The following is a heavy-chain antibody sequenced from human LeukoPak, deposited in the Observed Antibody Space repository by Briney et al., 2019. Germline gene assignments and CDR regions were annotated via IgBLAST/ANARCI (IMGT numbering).Heavy chain of an antibody. CDR1: GYTFTSYA. V-gene: IGHV7-4-1*02. CDR3: ARVVGGDSSGYYALTFDY. D-gene: IGHD3-22*01. Sequence: ASVKASCKDSGYTFTSYAMNWVRQAPGQGLEWMGWINTNTGNPTYAQGFTGRFVFSLDTSVSTAYLQISSLKAEDTAVYYCARVVGGDSSGYYALTFDYWGQGTLVTVSS. CDR2: INTNTGNP. J-gene: IGHJ4*02.